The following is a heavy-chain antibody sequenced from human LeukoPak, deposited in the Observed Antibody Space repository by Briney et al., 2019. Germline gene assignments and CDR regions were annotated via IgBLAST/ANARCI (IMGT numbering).Heavy chain of an antibody. J-gene: IGHJ6*02. D-gene: IGHD5-18*01. CDR1: GFTFSNYW. CDR3: APTAADTAMVGMDV. Sequence: GSLRLSCAASGFTFSNYWMSWVRQAPGKGLEWVANIKRDGSEKYYVDSVKGRFTISRDNAKNSLYLHMNSLRAADTAVYYCAPTAADTAMVGMDVWGQGTEVTVSS. V-gene: IGHV3-7*05. CDR2: IKRDGSEK.